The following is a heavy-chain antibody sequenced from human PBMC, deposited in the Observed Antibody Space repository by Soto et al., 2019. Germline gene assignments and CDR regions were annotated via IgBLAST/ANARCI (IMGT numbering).Heavy chain of an antibody. CDR2: ISGSSSDT. CDR1: GFTCSDYY. J-gene: IGHJ4*02. Sequence: QVQLVESGGGLVKPGGSLRLSCAASGFTCSDYYMSWIRQAPGKGLEWVSYISGSSSDTKYADSVKGRFTISRDNAKNTLFLQMNSLRAEDTAVYYCARVKGSYALDYWGQGTLVTVSS. V-gene: IGHV3-11*05. D-gene: IGHD1-26*01. CDR3: ARVKGSYALDY.